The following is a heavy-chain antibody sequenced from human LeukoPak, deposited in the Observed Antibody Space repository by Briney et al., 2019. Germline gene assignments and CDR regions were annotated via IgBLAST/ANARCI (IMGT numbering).Heavy chain of an antibody. V-gene: IGHV3-23*01. D-gene: IGHD6-13*01. Sequence: GGSLRLSCAASGFTFSSYAVSWVRQAPGKGLEWVSAISGSGGSTYYADSVKGRFAISRDNSKNTLYLQMNSLRAEDTAVYYCAKADGGPNRPPWQQLVSPLDYWGQGTLVTVSS. CDR1: GFTFSSYA. J-gene: IGHJ4*02. CDR3: AKADGGPNRPPWQQLVSPLDY. CDR2: ISGSGGST.